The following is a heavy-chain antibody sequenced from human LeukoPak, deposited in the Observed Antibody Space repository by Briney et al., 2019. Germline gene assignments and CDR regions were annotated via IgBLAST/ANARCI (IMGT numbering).Heavy chain of an antibody. Sequence: GASVKVSCKASGYSFTGYYIHWVRQAPGQGLEWMGWINPNNGGTNFAQKFQGRVTMTRDTSISTAYMELSRLRSDDTAIYYCAMDQNTGYANNWFDPWGQGTLVTVSS. D-gene: IGHD5-12*01. CDR3: AMDQNTGYANNWFDP. J-gene: IGHJ5*02. CDR1: GYSFTGYY. V-gene: IGHV1-2*02. CDR2: INPNNGGT.